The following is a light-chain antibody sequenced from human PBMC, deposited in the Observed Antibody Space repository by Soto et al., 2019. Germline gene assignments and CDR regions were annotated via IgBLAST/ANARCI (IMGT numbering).Light chain of an antibody. J-gene: IGKJ1*01. CDR1: QDMNNY. CDR3: QQLSVYPRT. CDR2: AAS. Sequence: IQLTQSPSFLSASVGDRVTITCRASQDMNNYLAWYQQKPGKAPKLLIYAASTLQTAVPSRFSGGGPGTEFTLTISSLQPEDFATYYCQQLSVYPRTFGQGTKVEI. V-gene: IGKV1-9*01.